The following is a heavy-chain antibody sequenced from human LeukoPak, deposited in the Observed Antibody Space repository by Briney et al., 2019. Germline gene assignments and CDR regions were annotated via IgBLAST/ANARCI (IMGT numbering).Heavy chain of an antibody. Sequence: ASVKVSCKASGYTFTRYYMHWVRQAPGQGLEWRGIVNPSGVSTSYAQEFQGRVTVSRGKYTSTAYMELSSLRSQDTAVYYCARDGYSSTWYYFDYWGQGTLVSVSS. V-gene: IGHV1-46*01. D-gene: IGHD6-13*01. CDR3: ARDGYSSTWYYFDY. CDR1: GYTFTRYY. CDR2: VNPSGVST. J-gene: IGHJ4*02.